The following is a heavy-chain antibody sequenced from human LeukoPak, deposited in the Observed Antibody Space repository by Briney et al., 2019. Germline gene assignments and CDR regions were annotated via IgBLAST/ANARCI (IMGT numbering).Heavy chain of an antibody. CDR2: FDPEDGET. CDR1: GYTLTELS. D-gene: IGHD2-2*01. V-gene: IGHV1-24*01. Sequence: ASVKVSCKVSGYTLTELSMHWVRQAPGKGLEWMGGFDPEDGETIYAQKFQGRVTMTEDTSTDTAYMELSSLRPEDTAVYYCATAPRQYQLLYWYFDLWGRGILVTVSS. CDR3: ATAPRQYQLLYWYFDL. J-gene: IGHJ2*01.